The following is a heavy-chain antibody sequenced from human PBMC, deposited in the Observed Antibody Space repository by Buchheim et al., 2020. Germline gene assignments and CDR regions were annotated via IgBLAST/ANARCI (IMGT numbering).Heavy chain of an antibody. V-gene: IGHV3-23*01. CDR3: AKKSPYGGPDY. CDR2: MSSGDNT. D-gene: IGHD3-10*01. CDR1: GFTFSVYG. J-gene: IGHJ4*02. Sequence: EVQLLESGGGLVQLGGSLRLSCAASGFTFSVYGMSWVRQAPGKGLEWVSSMSSGDNTYYADSVKGRFTISRDNSKNTLYLQMGSLRAEDTAIYYCAKKSPYGGPDYWGQGTL.